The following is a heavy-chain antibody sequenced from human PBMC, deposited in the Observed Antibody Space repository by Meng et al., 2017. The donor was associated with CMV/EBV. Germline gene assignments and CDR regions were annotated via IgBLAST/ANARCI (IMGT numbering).Heavy chain of an antibody. CDR3: ARDLFGVVSTHTYSYYGMDV. J-gene: IGHJ6*02. CDR2: ISYDGSNK. D-gene: IGHD3-3*01. V-gene: IGHV3-30*04. Sequence: GGSLRLSCAASGFTFSSYAMHWVRQAPGKGLEWVAVISYDGSNKYYADSVKGRSTISRDNSKNTLYLQMNSLRAEDTAVYYCARDLFGVVSTHTYSYYGMDVWGQGTTVTVSS. CDR1: GFTFSSYA.